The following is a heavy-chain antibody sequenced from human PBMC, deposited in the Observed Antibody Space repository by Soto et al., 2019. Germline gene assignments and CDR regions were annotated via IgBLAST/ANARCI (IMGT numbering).Heavy chain of an antibody. CDR3: ARPVATNGVQTFDY. V-gene: IGHV1-8*01. CDR2: MNPNSGNT. CDR1: GYTFTSYD. J-gene: IGHJ4*02. D-gene: IGHD2-8*01. Sequence: ASVKVSCKASGYTFTSYDINWVRQATGQGLEWMGWMNPNSGNTGYAQKFQGRVSMTRNTSISTAYMELSSLRSEDTAVYYCARPVATNGVQTFDYWGQGTLVTVSS.